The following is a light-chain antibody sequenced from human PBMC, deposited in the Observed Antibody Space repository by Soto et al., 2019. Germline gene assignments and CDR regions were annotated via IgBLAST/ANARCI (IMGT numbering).Light chain of an antibody. Sequence: QSALTQPASVSGSPGQSITISCTGTSSDVGGYNYVSWYQQHPVKAPKLMLYDVSYRPSGVSNRFSGSKSGNTASLTISGLQTEDEADYYCSSYTSSSTLGVFGGGTQLTVL. V-gene: IGLV2-14*01. CDR1: SSDVGGYNY. CDR2: DVS. CDR3: SSYTSSSTLGV. J-gene: IGLJ2*01.